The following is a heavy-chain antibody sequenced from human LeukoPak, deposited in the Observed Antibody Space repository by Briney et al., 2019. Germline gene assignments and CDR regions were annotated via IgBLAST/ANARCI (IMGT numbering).Heavy chain of an antibody. D-gene: IGHD5-18*01. CDR2: IYDSGST. V-gene: IGHV4-31*03. CDR1: GGSISSGGYY. J-gene: IGHJ3*02. Sequence: SETLSLTCTVSGGSISSGGYYWSWIRQHPGKGLEWIGYIYDSGSTYYNPSLKSRVTISVDPSKNQFSLKLSSVTAADTAVYYCATSRIQLWLRNPDAFDIWGQATMVTVSS. CDR3: ATSRIQLWLRNPDAFDI.